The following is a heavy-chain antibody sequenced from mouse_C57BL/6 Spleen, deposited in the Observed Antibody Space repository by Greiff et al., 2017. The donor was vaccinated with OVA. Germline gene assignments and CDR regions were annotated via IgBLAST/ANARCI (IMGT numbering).Heavy chain of an antibody. J-gene: IGHJ1*03. CDR1: GYAFSSSW. CDR3: ARRGPGQGYVDV. V-gene: IGHV1-82*01. Sequence: QVQLQQSGPELVKPGASVKISCKASGYAFSSSWMNWVKQRPGKGLEWIGRIYPGDGDTNYNGKFKGKATLTADKSSSTAYMQLSSLTSEDSAVYFGARRGPGQGYVDVWGTGTTVTVSA. CDR2: IYPGDGDT. D-gene: IGHD3-3*01.